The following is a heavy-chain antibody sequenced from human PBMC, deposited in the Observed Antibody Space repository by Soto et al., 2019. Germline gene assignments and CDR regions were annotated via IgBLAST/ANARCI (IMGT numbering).Heavy chain of an antibody. J-gene: IGHJ3*02. CDR2: ISGSGGST. Sequence: GGSLRLSCAASGFTFSSYAMSWVRQAPGKGLEWVSAISGSGGSTYYADSVKGRFTISRDNSKNTLYLQMNSLRAEDMAVYYCAKDRIKYYDFWSGDDDVLDISAQGTMV. V-gene: IGHV3-23*01. CDR3: AKDRIKYYDFWSGDDDVLDI. D-gene: IGHD3-3*01. CDR1: GFTFSSYA.